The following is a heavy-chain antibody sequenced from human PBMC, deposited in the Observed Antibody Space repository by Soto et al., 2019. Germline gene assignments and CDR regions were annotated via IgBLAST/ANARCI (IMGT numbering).Heavy chain of an antibody. Sequence: QVQLVQSGAEVKKPGASVKVSCKASGYTFTSYAMHWVRQAPGQRLEWMGWINAGNGNTKHSQKFQGRVTITRDTSASTAYMELSSLRAEDTAVYYCARSIVVVTSFDYWCQGTLVTVSS. CDR1: GYTFTSYA. D-gene: IGHD3-22*01. CDR2: INAGNGNT. CDR3: ARSIVVVTSFDY. V-gene: IGHV1-3*01. J-gene: IGHJ4*02.